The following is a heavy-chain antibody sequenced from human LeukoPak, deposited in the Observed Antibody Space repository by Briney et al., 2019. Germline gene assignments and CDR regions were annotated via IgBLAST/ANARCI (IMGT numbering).Heavy chain of an antibody. J-gene: IGHJ4*02. CDR1: GYTFTCYY. Sequence: ASVKVSCKASGYTFTCYYVHWVRQAPGQGLEWMGRINPNSGGTNYAQKFQGRVTMTRDTSISTVYMELSRLKSDDTTVYYWARWGPLRLPGGYWGQGTLVTVSS. CDR3: ARWGPLRLPGGY. D-gene: IGHD3-16*01. CDR2: INPNSGGT. V-gene: IGHV1-2*06.